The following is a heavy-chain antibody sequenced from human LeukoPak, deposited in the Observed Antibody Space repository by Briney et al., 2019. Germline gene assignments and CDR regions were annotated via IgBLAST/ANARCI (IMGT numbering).Heavy chain of an antibody. Sequence: PSETLSLTCTVSGGSIRSGSHYWAWIRQPPGKGPEWIGSIYYSGSTYYNPSLENRVTISIDTSKNHFSLKLSSLSAADTSVYYCAKRDDSGGNLVDLWGQGTLVTVS. V-gene: IGHV4-39*02. D-gene: IGHD3-22*01. CDR1: GGSIRSGSHY. CDR3: AKRDDSGGNLVDL. CDR2: IYYSGST. J-gene: IGHJ4*02.